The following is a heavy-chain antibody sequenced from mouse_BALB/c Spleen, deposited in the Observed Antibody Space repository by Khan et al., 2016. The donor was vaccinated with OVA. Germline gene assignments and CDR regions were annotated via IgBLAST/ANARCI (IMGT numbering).Heavy chain of an antibody. J-gene: IGHJ2*01. D-gene: IGHD1-1*01. CDR3: ARSVTITTVVATDFDY. V-gene: IGHV3-2*02. Sequence: EVKLLESGPGLVKPSQSLSLTCTVTGYSITSDYAWNWIRQFPGNKLEWMGYISYSGRTSYNPSLKSRISITRDTSKNQFFLPVNSVTTEDTATYYCARSVTITTVVATDFDYWGQGTTLTVSS. CDR2: ISYSGRT. CDR1: GYSITSDYA.